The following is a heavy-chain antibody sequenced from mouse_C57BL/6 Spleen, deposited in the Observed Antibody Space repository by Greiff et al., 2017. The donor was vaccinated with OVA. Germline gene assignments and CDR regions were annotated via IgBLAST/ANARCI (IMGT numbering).Heavy chain of an antibody. Sequence: VQLQQPGAELVKPGASVKMSCKASGYTFTSYWITWVKQRPGQGLEWIGDIYPGSGSTNYNEKFKSKATLTVDTSSSTAYMQLSSLTSEDAAVYYCARDDGYYYAMDYWGQGTSVTVSS. CDR1: GYTFTSYW. D-gene: IGHD2-3*01. CDR2: IYPGSGST. J-gene: IGHJ4*01. CDR3: ARDDGYYYAMDY. V-gene: IGHV1-55*01.